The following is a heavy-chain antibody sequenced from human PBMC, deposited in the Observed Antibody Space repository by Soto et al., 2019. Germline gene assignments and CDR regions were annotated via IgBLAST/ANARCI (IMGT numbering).Heavy chain of an antibody. J-gene: IGHJ4*02. CDR2: IYYSGST. CDR1: GASISSSSYY. Sequence: SETLSLTCTVSGASISSSSYYWGWIRQPPGKGLEWIGSIYYSGSTYYNPSLKGRVTISVDTSKNQFSLKLSSVTAADTAVYYCARLGGSYAVPHFDYWGQGTLVTVSS. V-gene: IGHV4-39*01. D-gene: IGHD1-26*01. CDR3: ARLGGSYAVPHFDY.